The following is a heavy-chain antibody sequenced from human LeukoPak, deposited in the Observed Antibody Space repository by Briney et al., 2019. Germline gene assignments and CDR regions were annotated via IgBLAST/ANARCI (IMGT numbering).Heavy chain of an antibody. CDR2: INPNSGAT. CDR3: ARLRRNSDRSGYYYYYDY. J-gene: IGHJ4*02. Sequence: ASVKVSCKASGYTFSGYYMHWVRQAPGQGLEWMGWINPNSGATNYAQTLQGRVTMTRDTSISIVYMELNSLRVDDTAVYYCARLRRNSDRSGYYYYYDYWGQGTLVTVSS. V-gene: IGHV1-2*02. CDR1: GYTFSGYY. D-gene: IGHD3-22*01.